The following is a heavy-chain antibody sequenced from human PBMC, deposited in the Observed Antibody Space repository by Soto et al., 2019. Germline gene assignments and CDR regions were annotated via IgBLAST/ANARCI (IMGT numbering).Heavy chain of an antibody. CDR1: GFTFSHYG. Sequence: QEQLVESGGGTVQPGRSLRLSCAASGFTFSHYGMHWVRQAPGKGLEWVAVISYDEDNIYYADSVKGRFTISRDNSENTLYLQMNSLRPEDTGVYYCAKSGTKVTTFWYLDLWGRGPLVTASS. CDR3: AKSGTKVTTFWYLDL. D-gene: IGHD4-17*01. V-gene: IGHV3-30*18. CDR2: ISYDEDNI. J-gene: IGHJ2*01.